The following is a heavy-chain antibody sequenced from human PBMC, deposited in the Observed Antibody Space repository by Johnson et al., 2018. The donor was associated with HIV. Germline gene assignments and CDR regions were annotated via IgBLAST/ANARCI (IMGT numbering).Heavy chain of an antibody. J-gene: IGHJ3*02. CDR2: INWNGGST. V-gene: IGHV3-20*04. CDR3: ARDLGSGYNDAFDI. Sequence: MQLVESGGGVVRPGGSLRLSCAASGFTFDDYGMSWVRQAPGKGLEWVSGINWNGGSTGYADSLKGRFTISRDNAKNYLYLQMNSLRAEDTALYYCARDLGSGYNDAFDIWGQGTMVTISS. CDR1: GFTFDDYG. D-gene: IGHD3-22*01.